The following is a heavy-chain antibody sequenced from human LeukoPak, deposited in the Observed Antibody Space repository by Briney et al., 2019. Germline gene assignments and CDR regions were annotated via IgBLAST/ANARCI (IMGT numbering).Heavy chain of an antibody. V-gene: IGHV3-74*01. CDR2: ISSDGSDT. D-gene: IGHD4-23*01. J-gene: IGHJ5*01. CDR1: GFNFVSRW. Sequence: PGGSLRLSCAASGFNFVSRWMHWVRQVPGKGLVWVSRISSDGSDTTYADSVKGRFTISRDNVKKIVYLQMRSLRVEDTAVYYCARHFDGKGSFDFWGQGTLVTVSS. CDR3: ARHFDGKGSFDF.